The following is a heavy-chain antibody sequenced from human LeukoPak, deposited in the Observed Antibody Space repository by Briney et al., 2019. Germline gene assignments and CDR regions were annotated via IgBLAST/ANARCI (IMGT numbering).Heavy chain of an antibody. Sequence: PSQTLPLTCTVSGGSISSYYWSWIRQPPGKGLERIGYIYTSGSTNYNPSLKSRVTISVDTSKNQFSLKLSSVTAADTAVYYCARAFGSSWSNWFDPWGQGTLVTVSS. D-gene: IGHD6-13*01. CDR2: IYTSGST. CDR1: GGSISSYY. J-gene: IGHJ5*02. CDR3: ARAFGSSWSNWFDP. V-gene: IGHV4-4*09.